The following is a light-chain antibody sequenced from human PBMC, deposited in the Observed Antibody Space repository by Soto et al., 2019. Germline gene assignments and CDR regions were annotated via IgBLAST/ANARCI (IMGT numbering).Light chain of an antibody. CDR1: QDISSY. CDR3: QQSYSTLFT. Sequence: DIQMTQSPSSLSASVGDRVTITCRASQDISSYLNWYKQKPGKAPKPLIYAASTLHSGVPSRFSGSESGTDFTLTISSLQPEDFATYYCQQSYSTLFTFGPGTKVDIK. J-gene: IGKJ3*01. V-gene: IGKV1-39*01. CDR2: AAS.